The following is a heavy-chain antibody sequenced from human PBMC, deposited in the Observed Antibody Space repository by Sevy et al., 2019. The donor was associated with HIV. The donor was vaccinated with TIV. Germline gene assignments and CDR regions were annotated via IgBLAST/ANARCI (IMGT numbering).Heavy chain of an antibody. D-gene: IGHD2-2*01. Sequence: GSLRLSCTTSGFTFGDYGMSWFRQAPGKGLEWIGFIRSKPYGGATEYAASVKGRFTISRDDSKSIASLQMSSLKTEDTAVYYCSRVPPPRLCSSASCYEGDYYYHGMDVWGQGTTVTVSS. J-gene: IGHJ6*02. V-gene: IGHV3-49*03. CDR1: GFTFGDYG. CDR3: SRVPPPRLCSSASCYEGDYYYHGMDV. CDR2: IRSKPYGGAT.